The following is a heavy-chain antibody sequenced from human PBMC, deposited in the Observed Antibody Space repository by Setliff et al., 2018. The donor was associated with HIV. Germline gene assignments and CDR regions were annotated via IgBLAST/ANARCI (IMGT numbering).Heavy chain of an antibody. V-gene: IGHV2-70*12. J-gene: IGHJ4*02. CDR1: GFSLSTSGMC. CDR3: ARRHYDSSGYPYPPDY. CDR2: IDWDDDK. Sequence: SGPTLVNPTQTLTLTCTFSGFSLSTSGMCVSWIRRPPGKALEWLARIDWDDDKYYSTSLKTRLTISKDTSKSQVVLTMTNMDPVDTATYYCARRHYDSSGYPYPPDYWGQGTLVTVSS. D-gene: IGHD3-22*01.